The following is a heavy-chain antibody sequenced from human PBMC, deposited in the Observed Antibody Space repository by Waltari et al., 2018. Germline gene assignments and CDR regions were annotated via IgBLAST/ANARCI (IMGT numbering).Heavy chain of an antibody. CDR3: ARLFNHYIDV. J-gene: IGHJ6*03. CDR2: VPYTGNP. V-gene: IGHV4-39*01. Sequence: QLQLQESGPGLVKSSETLSLICSVSGGSISTNNFYWGWVPQTPGKGMEGIGSVPYTGNPYYNPPLKHRVTISVDSSKNEFSLRLRSVTASDTAVYYCARLFNHYIDVWGRGTAVTVSS. CDR1: GGSISTNNFY.